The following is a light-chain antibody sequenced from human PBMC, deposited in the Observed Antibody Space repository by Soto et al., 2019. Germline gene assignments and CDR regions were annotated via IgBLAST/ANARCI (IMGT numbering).Light chain of an antibody. V-gene: IGKV1D-8*01. CDR3: QQYYSFPPP. CDR1: QGISSY. CDR2: AAS. J-gene: IGKJ4*01. Sequence: IQRTQSPSSLSVSVGDRVTITCRASQGISSYLAWYQQKPGKAPELLIYAASTLQSGVPSRFSGSGSGTDFTLTISCLQSEDFATYYCQQYYSFPPPFGGGTKVDIK.